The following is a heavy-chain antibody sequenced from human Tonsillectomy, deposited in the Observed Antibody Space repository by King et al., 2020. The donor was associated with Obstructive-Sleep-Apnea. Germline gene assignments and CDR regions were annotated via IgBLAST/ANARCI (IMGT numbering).Heavy chain of an antibody. J-gene: IGHJ4*02. Sequence: QLQESGPGLVKPSETLSLTCTVSVYSISSGYYWGWIRQPPGKGLEWIGTIYHIGSTYYNPSLKSRVTISRDTSKNQISLKLSSVTAADTAVYYCARDRPSGSYSYWGQGTLVTVSS. V-gene: IGHV4-38-2*02. CDR3: ARDRPSGSYSY. D-gene: IGHD1-26*01. CDR2: IYHIGST. CDR1: VYSISSGYY.